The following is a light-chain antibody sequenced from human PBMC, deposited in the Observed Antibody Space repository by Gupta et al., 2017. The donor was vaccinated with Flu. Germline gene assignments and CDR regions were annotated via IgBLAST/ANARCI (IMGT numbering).Light chain of an antibody. J-gene: IGKJ4*01. Sequence: GERVTLSCRASQSVTTHLAWYRQKPGQAPRLLIYDASTRAAGIPARFSGDGSGTEFTLTISGLQSEDFGVYYCQQYESWPPFTFGGGTKVE. V-gene: IGKV3-15*01. CDR1: QSVTTH. CDR2: DAS. CDR3: QQYESWPPFT.